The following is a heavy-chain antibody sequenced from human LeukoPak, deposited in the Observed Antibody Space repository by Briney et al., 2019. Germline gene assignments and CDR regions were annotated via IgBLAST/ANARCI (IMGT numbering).Heavy chain of an antibody. V-gene: IGHV1-2*02. CDR2: INPNSGDT. D-gene: IGHD3-16*01. CDR3: ARVRYRLAETYIDY. J-gene: IGHJ4*02. Sequence: ASVKVSCKASGYTFTGHYIHWVRQTPGQGFEWMGWINPNSGDTNYAQKFQGRVTMTRDTSISTAYMELSRLRSDDTAVYYCARVRYRLAETYIDYWGQGTLVTVSS. CDR1: GYTFTGHY.